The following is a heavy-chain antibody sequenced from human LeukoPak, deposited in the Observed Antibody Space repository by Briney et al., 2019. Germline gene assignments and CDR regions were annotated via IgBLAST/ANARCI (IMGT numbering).Heavy chain of an antibody. CDR3: AKGGPVAASVYWYFDL. Sequence: PGGSLRLSCAASGFTFSSYAVSWVRQAPGKGLEWVSSIGGSGDSTFYADSVKGRFTISRDNSKNTLYLQMSSLKDEDRAVYFCAKGGPVAASVYWYFDLWGRGALVTVSS. J-gene: IGHJ2*01. CDR1: GFTFSSYA. CDR2: IGGSGDST. D-gene: IGHD6-25*01. V-gene: IGHV3-23*01.